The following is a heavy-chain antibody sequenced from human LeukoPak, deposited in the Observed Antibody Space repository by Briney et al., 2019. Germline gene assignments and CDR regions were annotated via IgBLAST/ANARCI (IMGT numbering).Heavy chain of an antibody. J-gene: IGHJ4*02. CDR1: GFMFSSNW. V-gene: IGHV3-7*03. CDR2: IKEDGTET. CDR3: AKEGRSLQTY. Sequence: GGSLRLSCAASGFMFSSNWMSWVRLAPGKGLEWVANIKEDGTETYYVDSVKGRFTISRDNARNSLYLQMNSLRVEDTAVYYCAKEGRSLQTYWGQGTLVTVPS. D-gene: IGHD5-24*01.